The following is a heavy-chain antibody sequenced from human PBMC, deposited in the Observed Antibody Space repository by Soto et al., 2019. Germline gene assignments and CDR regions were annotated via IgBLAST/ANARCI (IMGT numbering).Heavy chain of an antibody. Sequence: SETLSLTCTVSGGSISNAAYSWSWIRQPPGKGLEWIGYIYPSGMPFYNPSLRSRVTISIDSSNDQFSMNLKSVTAADTAVYYCARERGGYGLFDSWGQGTLVTVSS. D-gene: IGHD5-18*01. CDR1: GGSISNAAYS. CDR2: IYPSGMP. V-gene: IGHV4-30-2*01. J-gene: IGHJ4*02. CDR3: ARERGGYGLFDS.